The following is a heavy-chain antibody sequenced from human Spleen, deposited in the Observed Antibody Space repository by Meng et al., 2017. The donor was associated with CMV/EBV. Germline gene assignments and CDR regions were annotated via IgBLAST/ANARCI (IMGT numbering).Heavy chain of an antibody. Sequence: GESLKISCAASGFTFDDYAMHWVRQAPGKGLEWVSLISWDGGSTYYADSVKGRFTISRDNSKNSLYLQMNSLRAEDTALYYCAKVDSSGYYYYYYYGMDVWGQGTTVTVSS. D-gene: IGHD3-22*01. V-gene: IGHV3-43D*03. CDR2: ISWDGGST. J-gene: IGHJ6*02. CDR3: AKVDSSGYYYYYYYGMDV. CDR1: GFTFDDYA.